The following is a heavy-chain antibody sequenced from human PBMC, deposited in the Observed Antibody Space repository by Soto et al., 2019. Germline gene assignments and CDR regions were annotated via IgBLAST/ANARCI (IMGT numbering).Heavy chain of an antibody. CDR3: ARHGDVASAGSIWYFDL. D-gene: IGHD6-13*01. Sequence: QLQLQESGPGLVKPSETLSLACTVSGASIATSTYYWGWIRQPPGKGLEYIGTIYYAASTYYNPSRKSRVTISVDASKNQFSLKVTSVTAADTAVYYRARHGDVASAGSIWYFDLWGRGTLVTVSS. V-gene: IGHV4-39*01. J-gene: IGHJ2*01. CDR2: IYYAAST. CDR1: GASIATSTYY.